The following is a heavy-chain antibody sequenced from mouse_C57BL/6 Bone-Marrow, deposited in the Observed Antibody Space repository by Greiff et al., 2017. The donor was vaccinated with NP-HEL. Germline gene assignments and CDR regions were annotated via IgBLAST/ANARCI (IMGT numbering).Heavy chain of an antibody. CDR1: GYAFSSYW. V-gene: IGHV1-80*01. J-gene: IGHJ2*01. CDR2: IYPGDGDT. Sequence: VKLVESGAELVKPGASVKISCKASGYAFSSYWMNWVKQRPGKGLEWIGQIYPGDGDTNYNGKFKGKATLTAAKSSSTAYMQLSSLTSEDSAVYFCARYYGSSYYFDYWGQGTTLTVSS. CDR3: ARYYGSSYYFDY. D-gene: IGHD1-1*01.